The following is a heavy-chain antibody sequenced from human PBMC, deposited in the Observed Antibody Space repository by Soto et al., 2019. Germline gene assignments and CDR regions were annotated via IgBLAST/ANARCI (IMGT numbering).Heavy chain of an antibody. D-gene: IGHD3-22*01. CDR1: GGTFSSYA. CDR2: IIPIFGTA. J-gene: IGHJ4*02. Sequence: ASLKVSCKASGGTFSSYAISRVRQAPGQGLEWMGGIIPIFGTANYAQKFQGRVTITADESTSTAYMELSSLRSEDTAVYYCASRRDYYDSLRFDYWGQGTLVTVSS. CDR3: ASRRDYYDSLRFDY. V-gene: IGHV1-69*13.